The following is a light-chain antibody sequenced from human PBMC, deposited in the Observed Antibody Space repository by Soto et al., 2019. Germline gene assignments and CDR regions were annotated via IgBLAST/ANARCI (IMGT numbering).Light chain of an antibody. CDR2: AAS. CDR1: QGISSY. CDR3: QQLSSFPPT. V-gene: IGKV1-9*01. Sequence: IQLTQSPSSLSASVGDRVTITCRASQGISSYLAWYQQKPGKAPELLIYAASTLQSGVPSRFSGSGSGTEFTLTISSLQPEDCATYFCQQLSSFPPTFGHGTKVDIK. J-gene: IGKJ3*01.